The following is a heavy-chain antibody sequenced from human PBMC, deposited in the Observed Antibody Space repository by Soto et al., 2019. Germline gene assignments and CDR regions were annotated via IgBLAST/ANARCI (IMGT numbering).Heavy chain of an antibody. CDR2: IYYRGNT. V-gene: IGHV4-59*08. J-gene: IGHJ4*02. D-gene: IGHD3-9*01. CDR1: GGSISPYY. CDR3: ARHPGYYDVLTGYSTYYFDS. Sequence: SETLSLTCTVSGGSISPYYWSWIRQPPGKGLEWIGSIYYRGNTNYNPSFKSRVTISVDTSKNQFSLRLSSVTAADTAVYYCARHPGYYDVLTGYSTYYFDSWGQGTLVTVSS.